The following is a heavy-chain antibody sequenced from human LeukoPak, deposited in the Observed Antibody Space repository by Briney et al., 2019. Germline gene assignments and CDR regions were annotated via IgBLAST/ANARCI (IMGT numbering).Heavy chain of an antibody. V-gene: IGHV3-33*06. J-gene: IGHJ4*02. CDR2: IWNDGSYG. Sequence: GGSLRLSCAASGFIFSNYGMHWVRQAPGRGLEWVAVIWNDGSYGHYTDSVKGRFTISRDNSKNTLFLQLNSLRPEDTAVYYCAKPTWGSGSFLIDFWGQGTLVTVSS. D-gene: IGHD1-26*01. CDR3: AKPTWGSGSFLIDF. CDR1: GFIFSNYG.